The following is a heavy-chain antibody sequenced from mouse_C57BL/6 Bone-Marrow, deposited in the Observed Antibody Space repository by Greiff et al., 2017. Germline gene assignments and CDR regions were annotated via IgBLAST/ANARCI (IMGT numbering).Heavy chain of an antibody. CDR3: ARRRITTRFFFDY. CDR1: GFTFSSYG. Sequence: EVQVVESGGDLVKPGGSLKLSCAASGFTFSSYGMSWVRQTPDKRLEWVATISSGGSYTYYPDSVKGRFTISRDNAKNTLYLQMSSLKSEDTAMYYCARRRITTRFFFDYWGQGTTLTVSS. V-gene: IGHV5-6*01. CDR2: ISSGGSYT. J-gene: IGHJ2*01. D-gene: IGHD1-1*01.